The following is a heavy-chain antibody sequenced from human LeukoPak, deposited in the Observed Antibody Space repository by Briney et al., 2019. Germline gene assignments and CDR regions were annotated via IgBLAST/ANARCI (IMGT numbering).Heavy chain of an antibody. CDR1: GGSISSYY. D-gene: IGHD4-17*01. CDR2: IYSSGTT. V-gene: IGHV4-59*08. J-gene: IGHJ4*02. CDR3: TRHAGYGDYVDY. Sequence: PSETLSLTCTVSGGSISSYYWSWIRQPPGKGLEWIGYIYSSGTTNYNPSLKSRITISLDTSRNQFSLRLSSVTAADTAVYYCTRHAGYGDYVDYWGQGTLVTVSS.